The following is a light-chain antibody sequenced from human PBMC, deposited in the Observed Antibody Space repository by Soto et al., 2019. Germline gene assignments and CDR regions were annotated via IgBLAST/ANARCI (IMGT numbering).Light chain of an antibody. CDR3: QQLNTYPYT. CDR1: QGISSY. CDR2: AAS. J-gene: IGKJ2*01. Sequence: DIQLTQSPSFLSASVGDRVTITCRASQGISSYLAWYQQKPGKAPKLLIYAASTLQSGVPSRFSGSGSGTEFTLTISSLQPEDFATYYCQQLNTYPYTLGQGTMLEIK. V-gene: IGKV1-9*01.